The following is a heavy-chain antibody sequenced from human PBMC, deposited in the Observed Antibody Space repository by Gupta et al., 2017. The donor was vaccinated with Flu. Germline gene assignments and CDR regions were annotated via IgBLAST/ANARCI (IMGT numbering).Heavy chain of an antibody. D-gene: IGHD6-19*01. CDR2: IISGSSYI. J-gene: IGHJ4*02. V-gene: IGHV3-21*01. CDR1: GFTFNTYG. Sequence: EVQLVESGGGMVKPGGSLRLSCAASGFTFNTYGMNWGRQAPGKGLEWVTFIISGSSYIYYADSGKGRFNISKHNAKNSLYLQMNSLRAEDTAVYYCARAWDVTVACTFDYWGQGTLVTFSS. CDR3: ARAWDVTVACTFDY.